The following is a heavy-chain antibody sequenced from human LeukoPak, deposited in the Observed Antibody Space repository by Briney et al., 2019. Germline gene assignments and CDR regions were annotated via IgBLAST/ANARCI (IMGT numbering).Heavy chain of an antibody. CDR3: AKASYYDSSGYYPPLYYYYGMDV. J-gene: IGHJ6*02. Sequence: PGGSLRLSCAASAFTFSSYAMSWARRAPGKGLEWVSAISGSGGSTYYADSVKGRFTISRDNSKNTLYLQMNSLRAEDTAVYYCAKASYYDSSGYYPPLYYYYGMDVWGQGTTVTVSS. V-gene: IGHV3-23*01. D-gene: IGHD3-22*01. CDR2: ISGSGGST. CDR1: AFTFSSYA.